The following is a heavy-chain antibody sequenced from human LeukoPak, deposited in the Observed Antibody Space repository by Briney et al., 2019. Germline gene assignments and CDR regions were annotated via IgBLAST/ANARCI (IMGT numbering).Heavy chain of an antibody. CDR2: IYTSGST. D-gene: IGHD6-19*01. Sequence: SGTLSLTCTVSGGSISSYYWSWIRQPAGKGLEWIGRIYTSGSTNYNPSLKSRVTMSVDTSKNQFSLKLSSVTAADTAVYYCARAAGSRGWYYFDYWGQGTLVTVSS. V-gene: IGHV4-4*07. CDR1: GGSISSYY. J-gene: IGHJ4*02. CDR3: ARAAGSRGWYYFDY.